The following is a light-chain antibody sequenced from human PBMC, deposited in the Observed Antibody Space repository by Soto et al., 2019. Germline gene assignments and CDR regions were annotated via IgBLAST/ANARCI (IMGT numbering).Light chain of an antibody. CDR3: VSYTSSTTYV. V-gene: IGLV2-14*03. CDR2: DVA. J-gene: IGLJ1*01. CDR1: SSDVGGSNF. Sequence: SVLTQPASVSDSPGQSTAFSSTGTSSDVGGSNFVSWYQQHPGKPPKLIIYDVANRPSGVSNRFSGSKSGSTASLIISRLQTEDEADYYCVSYTSSTTYVFGTGTKVNVL.